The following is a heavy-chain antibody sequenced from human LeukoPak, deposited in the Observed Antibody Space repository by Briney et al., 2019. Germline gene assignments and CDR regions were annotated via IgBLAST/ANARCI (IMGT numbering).Heavy chain of an antibody. V-gene: IGHV1-24*01. J-gene: IGHJ4*02. Sequence: ASVKVSCKVSGYTLTELSMHWVRQAPGKGREWMGGFDPEDGETIYAQKFQGRVTMTEDTSTDTAYMELSSLRSEDTAVYYCATTSYSSGWYSYFDYWGQGTLVTVSS. CDR1: GYTLTELS. D-gene: IGHD6-19*01. CDR3: ATTSYSSGWYSYFDY. CDR2: FDPEDGET.